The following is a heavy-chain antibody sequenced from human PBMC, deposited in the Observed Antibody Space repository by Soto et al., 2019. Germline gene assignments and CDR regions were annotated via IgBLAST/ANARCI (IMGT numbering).Heavy chain of an antibody. CDR3: TKSADSAGWGVDF. J-gene: IGHJ4*02. V-gene: IGHV3-48*03. CDR2: ISPGGDRI. D-gene: IGHD6-19*01. Sequence: GGSLRLSCVASGFMFDSYAMSWDRQAPGKGLEWVSYISPGGDRIYYAESLKGRITISRDNARNSLSLQMNILSDEDTAVYYCTKSADSAGWGVDFWGQGTLVTVSS. CDR1: GFMFDSYA.